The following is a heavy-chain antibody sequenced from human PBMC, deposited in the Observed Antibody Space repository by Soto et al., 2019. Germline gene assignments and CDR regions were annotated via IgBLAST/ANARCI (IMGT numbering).Heavy chain of an antibody. D-gene: IGHD6-19*01. CDR1: GGSISSSSYY. Sequence: QLQLQESGPGLVKPSETLSLTCTVSGGSISSSSYYWGWIRQPPGKGLEWIGSIYYSGSTYYNPSLKSRVTISVDTSKNQCSLKLSSVTAADTAVYYCARHSGIAVAGSRWFDPWGQGTLVTVSS. V-gene: IGHV4-39*01. CDR3: ARHSGIAVAGSRWFDP. J-gene: IGHJ5*02. CDR2: IYYSGST.